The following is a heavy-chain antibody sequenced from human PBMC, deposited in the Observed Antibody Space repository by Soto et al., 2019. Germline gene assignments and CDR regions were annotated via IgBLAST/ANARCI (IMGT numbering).Heavy chain of an antibody. D-gene: IGHD3-10*01. CDR3: TKGPDYYDSARVSPTWFDH. CDR1: GFTFSSYS. Sequence: EVQLVESGGGLIQPGGSQRLSCAASGFTFSSYSMNWVRQAPGKGPEWVSYISMGGDTVYYADSVRGRFTISRDNAKGSLYLQMSSLRDEDTAVYYCTKGPDYYDSARVSPTWFDHWGQGNLVTVTS. CDR2: ISMGGDTV. J-gene: IGHJ5*02. V-gene: IGHV3-48*02.